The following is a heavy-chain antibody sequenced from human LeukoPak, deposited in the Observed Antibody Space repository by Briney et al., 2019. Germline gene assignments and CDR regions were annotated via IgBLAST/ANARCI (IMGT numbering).Heavy chain of an antibody. D-gene: IGHD3-10*01. Sequence: GGSLRLSCAASGFTFSRYGMNWVRQAPGKGLVWVSSIGRSSTYTYYADSEKGRFTISRDNAKNSLYLQMNSLRAEDTAVYYCERELYYCSESRGGYYYYMDVWGKGTTVTVSS. CDR2: IGRSSTYT. CDR3: ERELYYCSESRGGYYYYMDV. CDR1: GFTFSRYG. J-gene: IGHJ6*03. V-gene: IGHV3-21*01.